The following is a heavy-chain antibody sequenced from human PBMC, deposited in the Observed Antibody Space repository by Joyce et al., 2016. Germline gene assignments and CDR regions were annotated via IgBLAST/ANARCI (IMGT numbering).Heavy chain of an antibody. Sequence: EVQLVESGGGLVQPGGSLRLSCAASGFSVKSYAMNWVRRAPGKGPEWVSQLTIGYDLYYADFVKGRFTISRDNAKNSLYLHMNSLRGDDTAVYYCATSRGWNYGGYYLDYWGQGARVTVSS. CDR1: GFSVKSYA. V-gene: IGHV3-48*01. CDR2: LTIGYDL. D-gene: IGHD1-7*01. J-gene: IGHJ4*02. CDR3: ATSRGWNYGGYYLDY.